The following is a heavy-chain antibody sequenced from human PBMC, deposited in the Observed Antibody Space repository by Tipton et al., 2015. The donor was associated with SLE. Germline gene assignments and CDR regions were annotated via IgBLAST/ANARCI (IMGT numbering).Heavy chain of an antibody. CDR2: IESQTDGGTT. D-gene: IGHD4-23*01. CDR1: GVTFSNVW. Sequence: SLRLSCAASGVTFSNVWMSWVRQAPGKGLEWVGRIESQTDGGTTDYAAPLTDRFTISRDDSKNMSYLQMSSLKTEDTAVYYCITEDDGGNEWTDYWGQGTLVTVSS. V-gene: IGHV3-15*04. J-gene: IGHJ4*02. CDR3: ITEDDGGNEWTDY.